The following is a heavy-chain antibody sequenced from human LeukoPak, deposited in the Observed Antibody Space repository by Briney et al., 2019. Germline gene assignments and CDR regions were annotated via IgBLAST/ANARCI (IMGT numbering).Heavy chain of an antibody. V-gene: IGHV1-2*02. D-gene: IGHD4-11*01. CDR2: INLNSGGT. Sequence: GASVKVSCKASGYAFTGYYIHWVRQAPGQGLEWMGWINLNSGGTNYAQKFQGRVTMTRDTSISTAYMELSRLRSDDTAVYYCARDPSLQGEDAFDIWGQGTMVTVSS. CDR1: GYAFTGYY. CDR3: ARDPSLQGEDAFDI. J-gene: IGHJ3*02.